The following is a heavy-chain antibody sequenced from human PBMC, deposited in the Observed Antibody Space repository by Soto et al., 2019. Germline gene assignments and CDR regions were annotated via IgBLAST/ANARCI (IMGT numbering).Heavy chain of an antibody. CDR2: INAGGGNT. CDR3: AKDSDREYFQH. D-gene: IGHD3-10*01. V-gene: IGHV3-23*01. J-gene: IGHJ1*01. CDR1: RFTFNTFA. Sequence: GGSLRLSCVTSRFTFNTFAMSWVRQAPGEGLEWVSAINAGGGNTHYADSVKGRFTISRDNSENTLYLQMNSLRVEDTAVYYCAKDSDREYFQHWGQGTLVTVSS.